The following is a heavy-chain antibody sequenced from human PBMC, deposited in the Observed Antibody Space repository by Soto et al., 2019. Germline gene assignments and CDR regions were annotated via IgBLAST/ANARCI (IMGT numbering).Heavy chain of an antibody. CDR1: GFTFSSYA. CDR2: ISGSGGST. D-gene: IGHD6-6*01. J-gene: IGHJ6*03. V-gene: IGHV3-23*01. CDR3: ANLAARPSYYYYYMDV. Sequence: GGSLRLSCAASGFTFSSYAMSWVRQAPGKGLEWVSAISGSGGSTYYADSVKGRFTISRDNSKNTLYLQMNSLRAEDTSVYYCANLAARPSYYYYYMDVWGKGTTVTVS.